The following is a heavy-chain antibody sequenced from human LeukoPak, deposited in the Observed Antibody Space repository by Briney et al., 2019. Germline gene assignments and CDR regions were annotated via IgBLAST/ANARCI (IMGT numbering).Heavy chain of an antibody. D-gene: IGHD6-13*01. V-gene: IGHV1-69*13. CDR2: MIHFFGRA. CDR1: GGTFSSYA. CDR3: ARKRRLVGYFVY. J-gene: IGHJ4*02. Sequence: VASVKVSCKASGGTFSSYAISCVRQAPGQGLEWMGGMIHFFGRAIYAQKFQGRVTITADDSTSTADLEVSSVRSEVTAVYYCARKRRLVGYFVYWGEGTLVTVSS.